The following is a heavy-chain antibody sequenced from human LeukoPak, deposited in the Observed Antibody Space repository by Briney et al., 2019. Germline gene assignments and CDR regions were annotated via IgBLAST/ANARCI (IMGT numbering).Heavy chain of an antibody. V-gene: IGHV4-34*01. J-gene: IGHJ4*02. CDR3: ARGVSGWHQFDY. Sequence: SETLSLTCAVFGESFSGHYWSWIRQPPGKGLEWIGEINHSGSTNYNPSLKSRVTISVDMSKNQFSLKLSSVTAADTAVYYCARGVSGWHQFDYWGQGTLVTVSS. CDR1: GESFSGHY. D-gene: IGHD6-19*01. CDR2: INHSGST.